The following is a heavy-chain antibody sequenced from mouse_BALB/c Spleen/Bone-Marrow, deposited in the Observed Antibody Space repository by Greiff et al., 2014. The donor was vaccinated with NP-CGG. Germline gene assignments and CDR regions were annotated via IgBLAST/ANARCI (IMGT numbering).Heavy chain of an antibody. CDR3: AREGGAMDY. J-gene: IGHJ4*01. Sequence: EVKLVESGGGLVQPGGSRKLSCAASGFTFSDYGMAWVRQAPGKGPEWVAFISNLAYSIYYADTVTGRFTISRENAKNTLYLEMSSLRYEDTAMYYCAREGGAMDYWGQGTSVTVSS. CDR2: ISNLAYSI. V-gene: IGHV5-15*02. CDR1: GFTFSDYG.